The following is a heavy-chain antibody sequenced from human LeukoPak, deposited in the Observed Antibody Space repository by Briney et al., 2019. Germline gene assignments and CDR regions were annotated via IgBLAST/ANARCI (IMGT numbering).Heavy chain of an antibody. J-gene: IGHJ1*01. D-gene: IGHD6-13*01. V-gene: IGHV1-58*01. CDR2: IVVGSGNT. Sequence: GTSVKVSCRASGFTFTSSAVQWVRQARGQRLEWIGWIVVGSGNTNYAQKFQERVTITRDMSTSTAYMELSSLRSEDTAVYYCAAGGSSSWYLMEHWGQGTLVTVSS. CDR1: GFTFTSSA. CDR3: AAGGSSSWYLMEH.